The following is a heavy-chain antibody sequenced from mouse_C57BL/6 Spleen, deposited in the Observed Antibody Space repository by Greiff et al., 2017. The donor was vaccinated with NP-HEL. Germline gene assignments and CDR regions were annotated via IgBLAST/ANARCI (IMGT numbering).Heavy chain of an antibody. Sequence: EVQRVESGGGLVQPGGSLKLSCAASGFTFSDYYMYWVRQTPEKRLEWVAYISNGGGSTYYPDTVKGRFTISRDNAKNTLYLQMSRLKSEDTAMYYCARHRGYDWEFAYWGQGTLVTVSA. J-gene: IGHJ3*01. V-gene: IGHV5-12*01. CDR3: ARHRGYDWEFAY. CDR1: GFTFSDYY. CDR2: ISNGGGST. D-gene: IGHD2-2*01.